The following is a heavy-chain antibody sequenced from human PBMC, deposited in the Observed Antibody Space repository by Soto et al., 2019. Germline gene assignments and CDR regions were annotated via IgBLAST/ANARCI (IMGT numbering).Heavy chain of an antibody. CDR1: EFTFSNYA. D-gene: IGHD3-22*01. V-gene: IGHV3-23*01. CDR2: ISYGGGTT. CDR3: AKNPGYYYDSTGYHFDY. J-gene: IGHJ4*02. Sequence: TGGSLRLSCAASEFTFSNYAMSWVRQAPGKGLEWVSAISYGGGTTYYADSVKGRFTISRGNSKNTLYLQMNSLRAEDTAVYYCAKNPGYYYDSTGYHFDYWGQGTLVTVS.